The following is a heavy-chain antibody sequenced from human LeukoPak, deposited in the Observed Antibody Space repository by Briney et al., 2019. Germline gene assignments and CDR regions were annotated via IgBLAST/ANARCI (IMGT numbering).Heavy chain of an antibody. CDR2: ISTFNGNT. CDR1: GYAFSNYG. V-gene: IGHV1-18*01. D-gene: IGHD3-16*01. Sequence: ASVKVSRKASGYAFSNYGISWVRQAPGQGLEWPGWISTFNGNTNYAQKFQDRVTMTTDTSTNTAYLELRSLRSDDTAVYYCARRHLIGNGYFDHWGQGTLITVSS. J-gene: IGHJ4*02. CDR3: ARRHLIGNGYFDH.